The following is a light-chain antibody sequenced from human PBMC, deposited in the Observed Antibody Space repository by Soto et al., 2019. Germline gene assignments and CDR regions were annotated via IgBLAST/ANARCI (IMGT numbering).Light chain of an antibody. Sequence: DIVLTQSPATLSLSPGERATLSCRASQSVTTYLAWYQHKPGQAPRLLIYDASNQATGIPARFSGGGSGTDRTLLLSRLGAEDSAVYYCQARSNWPVFGGGAQVEI. CDR3: QARSNWPV. J-gene: IGKJ4*01. V-gene: IGKV3-11*01. CDR1: QSVTTY. CDR2: DAS.